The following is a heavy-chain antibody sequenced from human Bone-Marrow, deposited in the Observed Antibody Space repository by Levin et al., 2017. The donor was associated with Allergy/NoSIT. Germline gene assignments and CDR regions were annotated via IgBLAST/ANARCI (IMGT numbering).Heavy chain of an antibody. V-gene: IGHV3-30*01. CDR2: MSYDGTEK. D-gene: IGHD1-26*01. J-gene: IGHJ4*02. Sequence: GGSLRLSCAASGFTFNRYIVQWVRQTPGKGLEWVSLMSYDGTEKFYADSVKGRFTISRDNSNNMLYLLMNSLRPEDTGVYYCARVNSGHSTGLSAYFDSWGQGTLVTVSS. CDR1: GFTFNRYI. CDR3: ARVNSGHSTGLSAYFDS.